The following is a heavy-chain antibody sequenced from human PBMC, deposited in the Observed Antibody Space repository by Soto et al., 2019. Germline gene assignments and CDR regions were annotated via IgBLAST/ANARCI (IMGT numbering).Heavy chain of an antibody. D-gene: IGHD6-13*01. CDR1: GCSISSGDYY. Sequence: SETLSLTCAVSGCSISSGDYYWSWIRQPPGKGLEWIGEIYHSGSTNYNPSLKSRVTISVDKSKNRFSLKLSSVTAADTAVYYCARCIAAAGSIDYWGQGTLVNVS. V-gene: IGHV4-4*02. CDR3: ARCIAAAGSIDY. CDR2: IYHSGST. J-gene: IGHJ4*02.